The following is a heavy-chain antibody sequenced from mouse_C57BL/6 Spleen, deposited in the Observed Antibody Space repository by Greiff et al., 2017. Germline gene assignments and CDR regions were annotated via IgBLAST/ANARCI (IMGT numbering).Heavy chain of an antibody. Sequence: QVQLKQPGAELVRPGSSVKLSCKASGYTFTSYWMHWVKQRPIQGLEWIGNIDPSDSETHYNQKFKDKATLTVDKSSSTAYMQLSSLTSEDSAVYYWARVGQLRLGYYFDYWGQGTTLTVSS. V-gene: IGHV1-52*01. CDR2: IDPSDSET. CDR3: ARVGQLRLGYYFDY. J-gene: IGHJ2*01. D-gene: IGHD3-2*02. CDR1: GYTFTSYW.